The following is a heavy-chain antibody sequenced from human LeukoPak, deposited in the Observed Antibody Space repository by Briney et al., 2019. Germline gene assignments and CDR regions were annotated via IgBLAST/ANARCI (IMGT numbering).Heavy chain of an antibody. J-gene: IGHJ4*02. CDR2: INYSGTT. CDR1: GGSISPSNDY. V-gene: IGHV4-39*02. CDR3: AKIGDEGGGFHRY. D-gene: IGHD2-15*01. Sequence: SETLSLTCTVSGGSISPSNDYWAWIRQPPGKGLEWIASINYSGTTYYNPSLKSRVTISVDTSENHFSLRLNSVTAADTAVYYCAKIGDEGGGFHRYWGQGTLVTVSS.